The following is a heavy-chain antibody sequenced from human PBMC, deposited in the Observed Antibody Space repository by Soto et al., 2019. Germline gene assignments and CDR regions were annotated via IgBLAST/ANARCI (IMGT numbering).Heavy chain of an antibody. CDR1: GGSFSGYY. J-gene: IGHJ6*02. D-gene: IGHD6-19*01. CDR2: INHSGST. Sequence: QVQLQQWGAGLLKPSETLSLTCAVYGGSFSGYYWSWIRQPPRKGLEWIGEINHSGSTNYNPSLKSRVTIPVDTSKNQFSLKLSSVTAADTAVYYCARVIAVGYYYYGMDVWGQGTTVTVSS. CDR3: ARVIAVGYYYYGMDV. V-gene: IGHV4-34*01.